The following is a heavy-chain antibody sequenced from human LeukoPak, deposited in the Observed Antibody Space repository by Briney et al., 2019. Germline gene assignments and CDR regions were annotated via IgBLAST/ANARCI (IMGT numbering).Heavy chain of an antibody. J-gene: IGHJ6*02. D-gene: IGHD2-21*02. Sequence: GGSLRLSCAASGFTFSSYWMSWVRQAPGKGLEWVANIKEDGSEKYYVDSVKGRFTISRDNDKNSLYLQMNSLRAEDTAVYYCARPYCGGDCWDYYGMDVWGQGTTVTVSS. CDR1: GFTFSSYW. V-gene: IGHV3-7*01. CDR3: ARPYCGGDCWDYYGMDV. CDR2: IKEDGSEK.